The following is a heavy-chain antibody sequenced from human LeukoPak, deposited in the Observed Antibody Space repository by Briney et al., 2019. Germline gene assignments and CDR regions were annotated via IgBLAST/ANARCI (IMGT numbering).Heavy chain of an antibody. CDR3: AREPGA. J-gene: IGHJ5*02. CDR1: GDSISGSNYH. Sequence: SETLSLTRTVSGDSISGSNYHWGWIRQPPGKGLEWLGTVHHTGRAFYNPSLRGRTTVSVDTSKNEFSLKLTSVTAADTAVYYCAREPGAWGQGILVIVSS. CDR2: VHHTGRA. V-gene: IGHV4-39*07.